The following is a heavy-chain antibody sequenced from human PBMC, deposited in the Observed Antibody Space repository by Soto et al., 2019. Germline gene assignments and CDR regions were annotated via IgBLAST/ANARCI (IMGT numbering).Heavy chain of an antibody. J-gene: IGHJ6*02. CDR3: AGVEGRSLYYYYYGMDV. CDR2: IYHSGST. CDR1: GSSISSSNW. V-gene: IGHV4-4*02. Sequence: SETLSLTYAVSGSSISSSNWWSWVRQPPGKGLEWIGEIYHSGSTNYNPSLKSRVTILVDKSKNQFSLKLSSVTAADTVVYYCAGVEGRSLYYYYYGMDVWGQGTTVS.